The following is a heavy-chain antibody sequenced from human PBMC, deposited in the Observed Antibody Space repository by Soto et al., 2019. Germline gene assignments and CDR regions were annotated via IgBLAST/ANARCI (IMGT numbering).Heavy chain of an antibody. V-gene: IGHV4-59*11. D-gene: IGHD6-13*01. CDR2: IYYSGST. J-gene: IGHJ5*01. CDR3: ARGSSSSWPWFDS. CDR1: GGSISSHD. Sequence: SETLSLTCAVSGGSISSHDWSWIRQPPGKGLEWIGYIYYSGSTNYNPSLKSRVTISVDTSKNQFSLKLSSVTAADTAVYYCARGSSSSWPWFDSWGQGTLVTVSS.